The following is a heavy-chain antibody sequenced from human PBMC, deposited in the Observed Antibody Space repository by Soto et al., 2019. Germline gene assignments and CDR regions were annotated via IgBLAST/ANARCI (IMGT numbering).Heavy chain of an antibody. CDR2: ISYSAKT. CDR1: GYSLTSGFY. Sequence: SETLSLTCTVSGYSLTSGFYWGWVRQSPGKGLEWIGSISYSAKTFYNPSLASRFSIAVDTSKNHFSLRLTSVTAADTALYYCTRGAGAPWVRFDSWGLGTLVTVSS. V-gene: IGHV4-38-2*02. J-gene: IGHJ4*02. D-gene: IGHD3-22*01. CDR3: TRGAGAPWVRFDS.